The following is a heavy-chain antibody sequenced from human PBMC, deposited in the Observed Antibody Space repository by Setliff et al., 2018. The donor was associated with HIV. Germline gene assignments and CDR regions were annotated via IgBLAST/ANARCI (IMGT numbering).Heavy chain of an antibody. CDR3: ARQGPNSSHLHFFYYYAMDV. CDR1: GYVFATYW. V-gene: IGHV5-51*01. J-gene: IGHJ6*02. CDR2: MYPGESDI. Sequence: GESLKISCQVSGYVFATYWIGWVRQLPGKGLEWMGIMYPGESDIRYNPSFEGQVTISADKSTGTAYLQWSSLKVSDSGIYYCARQGPNSSHLHFFYYYAMDVWSQGTTVTVSS.